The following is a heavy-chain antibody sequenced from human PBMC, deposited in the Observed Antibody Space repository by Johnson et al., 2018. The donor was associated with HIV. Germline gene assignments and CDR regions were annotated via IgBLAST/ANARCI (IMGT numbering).Heavy chain of an antibody. CDR2: IKQDGSEK. V-gene: IGHV3-7*05. CDR3: ARERSGWYGDAFDI. Sequence: VQLVESGGGLVQPGGSLSLSCAASGFTFSGYWMSWVRQAPGKGLEWVANIKQDGSEKYYVDSVKGRFTISRDNAKNSLYLQMNSLRAEDTAVYYCARERSGWYGDAFDIWGQGTMVTVSS. D-gene: IGHD6-19*01. J-gene: IGHJ3*02. CDR1: GFTFSGYW.